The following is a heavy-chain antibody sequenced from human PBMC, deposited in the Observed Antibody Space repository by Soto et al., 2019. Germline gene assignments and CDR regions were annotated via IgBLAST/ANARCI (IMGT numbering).Heavy chain of an antibody. CDR3: ALKVVTYYDN. J-gene: IGHJ4*02. Sequence: QVQLVQSGAEVKKPGASVRISCRASGYSFTSTYVHWVRQAPGQGPEWMGIINPAGGTTYYAHKFQGSLTITSATSTDTVFMDLNDLASEDPAVYFCALKVVTYYDNWGQGPLLTVSS. V-gene: IGHV1-46*01. CDR1: GYSFTSTY. D-gene: IGHD2-21*02. CDR2: INPAGGTT.